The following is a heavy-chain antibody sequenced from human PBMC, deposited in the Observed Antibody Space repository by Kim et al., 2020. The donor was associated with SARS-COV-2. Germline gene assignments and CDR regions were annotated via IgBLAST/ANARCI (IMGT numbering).Heavy chain of an antibody. V-gene: IGHV3-48*02. Sequence: GGSLRLSCAASGFTFSSYSMHWVRQAPGKGLEWVSYISTSSSTIYYADSVKGRFTISRDNAKNSLYLQMNSLRDEDTAVYYCARDPRFRILVVVAAYGMDVWGQGTTVTVSS. CDR3: ARDPRFRILVVVAAYGMDV. J-gene: IGHJ6*02. D-gene: IGHD2-15*01. CDR2: ISTSSSTI. CDR1: GFTFSSYS.